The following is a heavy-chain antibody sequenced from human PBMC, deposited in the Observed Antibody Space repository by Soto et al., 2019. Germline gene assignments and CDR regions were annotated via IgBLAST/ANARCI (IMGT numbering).Heavy chain of an antibody. Sequence: EVQLVESGGGLVQPGGSLRLSGAASGFTVSTHYMTWVRQAPGKGLEWVSVMFYGGSTYYADSVKGRFTISRDDSKNTLYLQMNSLRAEDTAVYYCATTGMGVTLYYYYHGMDVWGQGTTVTVSS. CDR3: ATTGMGVTLYYYYHGMDV. V-gene: IGHV3-66*01. CDR1: GFTVSTHY. D-gene: IGHD1-26*01. J-gene: IGHJ6*02. CDR2: MFYGGST.